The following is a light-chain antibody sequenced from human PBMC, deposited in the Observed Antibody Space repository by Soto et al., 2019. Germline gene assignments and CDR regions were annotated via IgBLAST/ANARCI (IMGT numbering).Light chain of an antibody. CDR2: DAS. CDR3: QQRSNWHT. J-gene: IGKJ4*01. Sequence: EIVLTQSPATLSLSPGERATLSCRASQSVSSYLAWYQQKPGQAPRLLIYDASNRATGIPARFSGSGSGTDFTLTISSLEPGDFAVYYCQQRSNWHTFGGGTKVEIK. V-gene: IGKV3-11*01. CDR1: QSVSSY.